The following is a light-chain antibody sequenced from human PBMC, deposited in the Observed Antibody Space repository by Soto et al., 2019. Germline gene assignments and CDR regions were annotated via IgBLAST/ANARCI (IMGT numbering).Light chain of an antibody. CDR1: QTITYY. CDR3: QQSFSIPKT. CDR2: DAS. V-gene: IGKV1-39*01. Sequence: DIPMTQAPSSLSASVGDRVTITCRASQTITYYVNWYQQKPGEAPKLLIYDASNRPSGVPSRFSGSGSGTEFTLTISSLQLEDLATYYCQQSFSIPKTFGQGTKV. J-gene: IGKJ2*01.